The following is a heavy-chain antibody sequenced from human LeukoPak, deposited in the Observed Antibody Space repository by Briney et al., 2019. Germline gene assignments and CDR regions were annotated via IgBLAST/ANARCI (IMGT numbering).Heavy chain of an antibody. V-gene: IGHV3-23*01. D-gene: IGHD3-22*01. J-gene: IGHJ4*02. CDR1: GFTFSYYA. CDR3: ARPTPHYYDSSGYPLPFDY. Sequence: GGSLRLSCAASGFTFSYYAMNWVRQAPGKGLEWVSYIVSSDSSTYYADSVKGRFTISRDNSKNTLFLQMNSLRAEDTAVYYCARPTPHYYDSSGYPLPFDYWGQGTLVTVSS. CDR2: IVSSDSST.